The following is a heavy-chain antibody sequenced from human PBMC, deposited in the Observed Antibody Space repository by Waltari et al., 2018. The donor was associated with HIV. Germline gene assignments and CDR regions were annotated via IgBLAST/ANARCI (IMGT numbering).Heavy chain of an antibody. D-gene: IGHD2-2*01. V-gene: IGHV4-34*01. Sequence: QVQLQQWGAGLLKPSETLSLTCAVYGASFSGYYWTWIRQPPGKGLEWIGEINHRGSTNYSPALKSRVTISVDTSTNQFSLKLSSVTAADTAVYYCARGSIVLVPAATNYFDYWGQGTLVTVSS. CDR2: INHRGST. CDR3: ARGSIVLVPAATNYFDY. J-gene: IGHJ4*02. CDR1: GASFSGYY.